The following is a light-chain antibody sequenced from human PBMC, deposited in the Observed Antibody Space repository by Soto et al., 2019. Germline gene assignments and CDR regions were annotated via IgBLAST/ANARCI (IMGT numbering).Light chain of an antibody. J-gene: IGLJ3*02. CDR1: SSDIGRYNL. CDR3: SLYASTNPFM. Sequence: QSALTQPASVSGSPGQSITISWTGTSSDIGRYNLVSWYQQHPGKPPKLMIYEATKRTAGVSNRFSGSKSGNTASLTISGLQAEDEAHYYCSLYASTNPFMFGGGTKLTVL. V-gene: IGLV2-23*02. CDR2: EAT.